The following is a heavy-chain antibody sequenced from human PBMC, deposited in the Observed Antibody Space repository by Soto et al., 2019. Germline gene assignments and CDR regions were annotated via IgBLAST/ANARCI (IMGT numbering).Heavy chain of an antibody. V-gene: IGHV3-48*02. CDR1: GFNFSSYS. J-gene: IGHJ6*02. CDR3: ATVGYCSGGSGNYDDYSGMDV. Sequence: TGGSLRLSCPASGFNFSSYSMNWVRQAPGKGLEWVSYISSSSSTIYYAGSVKGRFTISRDNAKNSLYLQMNSLRDEDTAVYYCATVGYCSGGSGNYDDYSGMDVWGQGTTVTVSS. CDR2: ISSSSSTI. D-gene: IGHD2-15*01.